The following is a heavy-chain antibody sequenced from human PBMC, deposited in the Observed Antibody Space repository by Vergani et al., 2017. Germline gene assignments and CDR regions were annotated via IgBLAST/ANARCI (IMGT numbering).Heavy chain of an antibody. CDR1: GGSFSTGGQS. CDR3: ARDGGEYDKDALDV. CDR2: NYTSGAT. V-gene: IGHV4-61*02. D-gene: IGHD2-21*01. Sequence: QVQLQESGPGLVKPSQTLSRTCTVSGGSFSTGGQSWTWLRQSAGKGLEWIGRNYTSGATNYNPSLRSRAIMSVDASKNQFSLKLTSVTAADTAVYYCARDGGEYDKDALDVWGQGTKVTVTS. J-gene: IGHJ3*01.